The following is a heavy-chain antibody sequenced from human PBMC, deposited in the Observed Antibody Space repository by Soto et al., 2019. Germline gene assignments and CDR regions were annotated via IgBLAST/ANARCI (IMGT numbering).Heavy chain of an antibody. D-gene: IGHD3-10*01. Sequence: GGSLRLSCAASGFTFSSYAMSWVRQAPGKGLEWVSGISAGGSSTYYPDSVKGRFTISRDNSKNTLYLQMNSLRVEDTAVYYCADVGEWAFNFDNWGQGSVVTVTT. CDR3: ADVGEWAFNFDN. J-gene: IGHJ4*02. V-gene: IGHV3-23*01. CDR1: GFTFSSYA. CDR2: ISAGGSST.